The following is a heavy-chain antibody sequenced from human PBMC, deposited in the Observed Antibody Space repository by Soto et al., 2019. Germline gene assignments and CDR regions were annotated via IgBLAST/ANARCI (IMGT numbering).Heavy chain of an antibody. CDR3: ARDDRGGYGDYADWYFDL. CDR1: GFTFSSYS. V-gene: IGHV3-48*01. D-gene: IGHD4-17*01. CDR2: ISSSSSTI. J-gene: IGHJ2*01. Sequence: GGSLRLSCAASGFTFSSYSMNWVRQAPGKGLEWVSYISSSSSTIYYADSVKGRFTISRDNAKNSLYLQMNSLRAEDTAVYYCARDDRGGYGDYADWYFDLWGRGTLVTVSS.